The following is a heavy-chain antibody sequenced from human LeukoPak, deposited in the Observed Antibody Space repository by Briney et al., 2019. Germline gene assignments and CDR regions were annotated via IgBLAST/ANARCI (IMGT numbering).Heavy chain of an antibody. Sequence: PSETLSLTCTVSVDSITTSSNYCGWLRHLPGKGLEWIGSVYRSGSSYYNPSLKSRVTISVDTSKNQFTLNLTSVTAADTAVYLCARRGTSGWAYYFDFWGPGSLLTVSS. D-gene: IGHD6-19*01. V-gene: IGHV4-39*01. CDR1: VDSITTSSNY. J-gene: IGHJ4*02. CDR3: ARRGTSGWAYYFDF. CDR2: VYRSGSS.